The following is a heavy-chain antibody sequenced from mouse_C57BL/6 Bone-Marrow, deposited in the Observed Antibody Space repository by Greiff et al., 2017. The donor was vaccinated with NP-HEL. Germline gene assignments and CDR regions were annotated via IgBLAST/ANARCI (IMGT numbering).Heavy chain of an antibody. CDR2: ISDGGSYT. J-gene: IGHJ4*01. V-gene: IGHV5-4*01. CDR1: GFTFSSYA. D-gene: IGHD1-1*01. Sequence: EVKLMESGGGLVKPGGSLKLSCAASGFTFSSYAMSWVRQTPEKRLEWVATISDGGSYTYYPDNVKGRFTISRDNAKNNLYLQMSHLKSEDTAMYYCARERTTGYAMDYWGQGTSVTVSS. CDR3: ARERTTGYAMDY.